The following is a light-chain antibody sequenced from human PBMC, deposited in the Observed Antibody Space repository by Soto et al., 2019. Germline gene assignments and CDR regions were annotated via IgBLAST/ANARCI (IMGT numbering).Light chain of an antibody. CDR3: QQSYTAPLT. CDR1: QSISTY. V-gene: IGKV1-39*01. J-gene: IGKJ4*01. Sequence: DIQMTRSPSSLSASVGDRVTITCRASQSISTYLNCYQQKPGKAPNLLIFAASTLQSGVPSRFSGSGSGTDFTLTIRSLQPEDFATYYCQQSYTAPLTFGGGTKVDIK. CDR2: AAS.